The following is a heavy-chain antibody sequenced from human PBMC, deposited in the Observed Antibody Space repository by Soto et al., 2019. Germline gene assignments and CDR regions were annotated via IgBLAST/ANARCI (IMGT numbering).Heavy chain of an antibody. J-gene: IGHJ6*02. Sequence: QVQLVQSGAEVKKPGASVKVSCKASGYTFNSFGISWVRQAPGQGLEWMGWISAYNGNTNYVQKFQGRVTMTTDTSTSTAYMELRSLTSDDTAVYYCARQHIADATVGRDYYGMDVWGQGTTVTVSS. CDR3: ARQHIADATVGRDYYGMDV. CDR1: GYTFNSFG. D-gene: IGHD6-13*01. V-gene: IGHV1-18*01. CDR2: ISAYNGNT.